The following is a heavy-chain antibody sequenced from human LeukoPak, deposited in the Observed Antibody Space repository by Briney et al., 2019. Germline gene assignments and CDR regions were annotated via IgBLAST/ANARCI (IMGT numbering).Heavy chain of an antibody. D-gene: IGHD3-16*01. CDR2: IIPILGIA. J-gene: IGHJ2*01. CDR3: ARRWGAVAKGWYFDL. V-gene: IGHV1-69*04. Sequence: ASVKVSCKASRGTFSSYAISWVRQAPGQGLEWMGRIIPILGIANYAQKFQGRVTITADKSKSTAYMELSSLRSEDTAVYSCARRWGAVAKGWYFDLWGRGTLVTVSS. CDR1: RGTFSSYA.